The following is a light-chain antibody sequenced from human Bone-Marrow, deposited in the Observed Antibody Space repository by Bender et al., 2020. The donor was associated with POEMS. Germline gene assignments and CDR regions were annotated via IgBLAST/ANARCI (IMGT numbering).Light chain of an antibody. V-gene: IGLV2-23*01. Sequence: QSALTQPASVSGSPGQSITISCTGTSGDVGNYNTFSWYQQYPGKAPKVIIYEGSKRPSGVSNRFSGSKSGKSASLTISGLQAEDEADYYCCSYAGNWIYVAFGGGTKLTVL. J-gene: IGLJ2*01. CDR3: CSYAGNWIYVA. CDR2: EGS. CDR1: SGDVGNYNT.